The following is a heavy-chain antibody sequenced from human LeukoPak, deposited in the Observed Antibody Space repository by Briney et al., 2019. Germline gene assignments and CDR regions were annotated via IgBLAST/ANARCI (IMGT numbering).Heavy chain of an antibody. CDR1: GFTFSSYA. J-gene: IGHJ2*01. CDR3: AKDQGYTRAFWYFDL. D-gene: IGHD5-12*01. CDR2: ISGSGGST. V-gene: IGHV3-23*01. Sequence: GGSLRLSCAASGFTFSSYAMSWVRQAPGKGLEWVSAISGSGGSTYYADSVKGRFTISRDNSKNTLYLQMNSLRAEDTAVYYCAKDQGYTRAFWYFDLWGRGTLVTVSS.